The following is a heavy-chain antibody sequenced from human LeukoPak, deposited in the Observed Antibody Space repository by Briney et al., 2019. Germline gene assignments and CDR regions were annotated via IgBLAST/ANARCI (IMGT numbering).Heavy chain of an antibody. CDR3: ARNVVVPAATILNWFDP. CDR1: GGSISSYY. Sequence: SETLSLTCTVSGGSISSYYWSWIRQPAGKGLEWIGRIYTSGSTNYNPPLKSRVTMSVDTSKNQFSLKLSSVTAADTAVYYCARNVVVPAATILNWFDPWGQGTLVTVSS. D-gene: IGHD2-2*01. V-gene: IGHV4-4*07. CDR2: IYTSGST. J-gene: IGHJ5*02.